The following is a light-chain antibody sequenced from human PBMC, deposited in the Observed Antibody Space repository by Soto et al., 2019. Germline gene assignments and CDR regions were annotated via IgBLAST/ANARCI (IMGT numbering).Light chain of an antibody. V-gene: IGLV2-14*01. Sequence: QSALTQPASVSGSPGQSITISCTGTSSDVGNYIFVSWYRQHPGKAPKLMIYDINNRPSGVSNRFSGSSSGAERYLTISSLQSDDEAVYYCQTWGTATAVIFGAGTKVTVL. CDR1: SSDVGNYIF. CDR3: QTWGTATAVI. CDR2: DIN. J-gene: IGLJ2*01.